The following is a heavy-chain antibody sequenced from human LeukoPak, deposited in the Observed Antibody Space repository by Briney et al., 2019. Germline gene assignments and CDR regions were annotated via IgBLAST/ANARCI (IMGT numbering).Heavy chain of an antibody. CDR1: GGSFSGYH. CDR2: INHSGST. J-gene: IGHJ6*03. Sequence: PSETLSLTCAVYGGSFSGYHWSWIRQPPGKGLEWIGEINHSGSTNYNPSLKSRVTISVDTSKNQFSLKLSSVTAADTVVYYCARHSYYGDYYYYYMDVWGKGTTVTISS. V-gene: IGHV4-34*01. CDR3: ARHSYYGDYYYYYMDV. D-gene: IGHD4-17*01.